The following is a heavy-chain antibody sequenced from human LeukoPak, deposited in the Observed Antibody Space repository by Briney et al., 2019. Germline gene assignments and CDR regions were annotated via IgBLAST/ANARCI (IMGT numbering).Heavy chain of an antibody. CDR2: FYYSGVT. CDR1: GDSINSYH. J-gene: IGHJ4*02. CDR3: ARTSGFGLWSVSFFDY. Sequence: SETLSLTCTISGDSINSYHWSWLRQPPGSKLEWIGYFYYSGVTNYNPSLKSRVTMSLDTSKKQFSLKLNSVTAADTAVYYCARTSGFGLWSVSFFDYWGQGTLVTVSS. V-gene: IGHV4-59*01. D-gene: IGHD5-18*01.